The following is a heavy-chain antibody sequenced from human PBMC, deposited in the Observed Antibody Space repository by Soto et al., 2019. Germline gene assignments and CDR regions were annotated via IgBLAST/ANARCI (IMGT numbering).Heavy chain of an antibody. CDR2: IYYSGST. J-gene: IGHJ4*02. V-gene: IGHV4-31*03. CDR3: ARVVTMVRGVIHTPDFDY. CDR1: GGSISSGGYY. D-gene: IGHD3-10*01. Sequence: QVQLQESGPGLVKPSQTLSLTCTVSGGSISSGGYYWSWIRQHPGKGLEWIGYIYYSGSTYYNPSLKSRVTISVHTSKNQCSLKLSSVTAADTAVYYCARVVTMVRGVIHTPDFDYWGQGTLVTVSS.